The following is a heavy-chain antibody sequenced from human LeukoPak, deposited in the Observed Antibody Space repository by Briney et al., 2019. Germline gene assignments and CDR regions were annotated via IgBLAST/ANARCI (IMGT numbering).Heavy chain of an antibody. V-gene: IGHV4-61*01. D-gene: IGHD5-18*01. Sequence: SETLSLTCTVSGGSVSIGSYYWSWIRQPPGKGLEWIGYIYYSGITNYNPSLKSRVTISADTSKNQFSLKLNSVTAADTAVYYCARDVRGYSYGGSYDYWCQGTLVTVSS. J-gene: IGHJ4*02. CDR3: ARDVRGYSYGGSYDY. CDR2: IYYSGIT. CDR1: GGSVSIGSYY.